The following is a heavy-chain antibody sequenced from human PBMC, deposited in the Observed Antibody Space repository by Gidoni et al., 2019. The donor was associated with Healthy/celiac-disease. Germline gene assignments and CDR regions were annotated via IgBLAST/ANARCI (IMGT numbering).Heavy chain of an antibody. CDR3: ARGYSYGIV. V-gene: IGHV4-61*02. J-gene: IGHJ4*02. CDR1: GGSISSGSYY. D-gene: IGHD5-18*01. Sequence: QVQLQESGPGLVKPSQTMSLTCTVSGGSISSGSYYWSWTRQPAGKGLEWIGRIYTSGSTNYNPSLKSRVTISVDTSKNQFSLKLSSVTAADTAVYYCARGYSYGIVWGQGTLVTVSS. CDR2: IYTSGST.